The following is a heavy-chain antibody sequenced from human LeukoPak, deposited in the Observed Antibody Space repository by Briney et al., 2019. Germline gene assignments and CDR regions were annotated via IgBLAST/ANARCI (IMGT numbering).Heavy chain of an antibody. D-gene: IGHD3-3*01. Sequence: GASVKVSCKASGGTFSSYTISWVRQAPGQGLEWMGRIIPILGIANYAQKFQGRVTITADKSTSTAYMEQSSLRSEDTAVYYCASSIFGVVTDWYFDLWGRGTLVTVSS. CDR3: ASSIFGVVTDWYFDL. J-gene: IGHJ2*01. V-gene: IGHV1-69*02. CDR1: GGTFSSYT. CDR2: IIPILGIA.